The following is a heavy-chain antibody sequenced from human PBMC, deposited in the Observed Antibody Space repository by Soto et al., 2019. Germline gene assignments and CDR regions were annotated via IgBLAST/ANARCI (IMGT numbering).Heavy chain of an antibody. D-gene: IGHD2-15*01. V-gene: IGHV1-18*01. CDR1: GYTFTSYG. CDR2: ISAYNGNT. J-gene: IGHJ5*02. Sequence: ASVKVSCKASGYTFTSYGISWVRQAPGQGLEWMGWISAYNGNTNYAQKLQGRVTMTTDTSTSTAYMELRSLRSDDTAVYYCARRGWRVVGENWFDPWGQGTLVTVSS. CDR3: ARRGWRVVGENWFDP.